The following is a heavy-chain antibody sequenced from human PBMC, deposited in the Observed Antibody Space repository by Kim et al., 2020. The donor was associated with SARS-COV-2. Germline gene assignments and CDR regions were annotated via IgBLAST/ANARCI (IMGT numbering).Heavy chain of an antibody. Sequence: ASVKVSCKASGYTFTGYYMHWVRQAPGQGLEWMGWINPNSGDTNYAQKFQGWVTMTRDTSISTAYMELSRLRSDDTAVYYCARGGTVYGARVKLIDAFDIWGQGTMVTVSS. J-gene: IGHJ3*02. V-gene: IGHV1-2*04. CDR2: INPNSGDT. D-gene: IGHD3-16*01. CDR3: ARGGTVYGARVKLIDAFDI. CDR1: GYTFTGYY.